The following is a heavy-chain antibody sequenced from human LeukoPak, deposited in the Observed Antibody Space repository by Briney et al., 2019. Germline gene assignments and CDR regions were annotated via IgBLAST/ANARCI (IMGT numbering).Heavy chain of an antibody. CDR1: SYSLTDYG. CDR3: ARRRSGTYVDY. Sequence: GESLNISCSGSSYSLTDYGIAWGREMPGKGREWMGLIYPGASDTRYSPSFQGQVRLSADKSITTAYLRWCSLKASDSAMYYCARRRSGTYVDYWGKGTLVTVSS. CDR2: IYPGASDT. J-gene: IGHJ4*02. D-gene: IGHD1-26*01. V-gene: IGHV5-51*01.